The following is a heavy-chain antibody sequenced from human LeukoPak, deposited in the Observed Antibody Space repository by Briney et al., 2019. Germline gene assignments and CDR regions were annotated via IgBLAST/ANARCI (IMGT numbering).Heavy chain of an antibody. CDR1: GGSISSSSYY. CDR2: IYYSGST. CDR3: ARHLFDPIIAVAGSYYYYYMDV. J-gene: IGHJ6*03. Sequence: SETLSLTCTVSGGSISSSSYYWGWIRQPPGKGLEWIGSIYYSGSTYYNPSLKSRVTISVDTSKNQFSLKLSSVTAADTAVYYCARHLFDPIIAVAGSYYYYYMDVWGKGTTVTISS. D-gene: IGHD6-19*01. V-gene: IGHV4-39*01.